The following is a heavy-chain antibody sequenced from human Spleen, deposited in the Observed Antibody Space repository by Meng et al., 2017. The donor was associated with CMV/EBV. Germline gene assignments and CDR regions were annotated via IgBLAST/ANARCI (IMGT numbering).Heavy chain of an antibody. CDR2: MNPNSGNT. J-gene: IGHJ6*02. V-gene: IGHV1-8*01. Sequence: ASVKVSCKASGYTFTSYDINWVRQATGQGLEWMGWMNPNSGNTGYAQKFQGRVTMTRNTSISTAYMELSRLRSDDTAVYYCARDRSDYYYYGMDVWGQGTTVTVSS. CDR3: ARDRSDYYYYGMDV. CDR1: GYTFTSYD.